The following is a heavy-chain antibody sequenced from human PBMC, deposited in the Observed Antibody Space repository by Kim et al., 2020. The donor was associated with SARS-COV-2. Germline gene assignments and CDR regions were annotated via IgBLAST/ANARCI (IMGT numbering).Heavy chain of an antibody. CDR3: VRGLGWNSGWEFFEY. Sequence: ASVKGRFNSSRDDSKDSLYLQMKGLKSEDTAVYYCVRGLGWNSGWEFFEYWGQGTLVTVSS. V-gene: IGHV3-72*01. J-gene: IGHJ4*02. D-gene: IGHD6-19*01.